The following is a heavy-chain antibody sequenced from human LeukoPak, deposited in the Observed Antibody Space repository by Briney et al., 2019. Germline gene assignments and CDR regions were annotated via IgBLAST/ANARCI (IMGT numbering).Heavy chain of an antibody. D-gene: IGHD1-1*01. Sequence: SETLPLTCTVSGGSISTYYWSWIRQSPGKGLEWIGSIYYSGSTHYNPSLKGRVTISVDTSKNQFSLELSSVTAADTAVYYCAVNLTRHTFDIWGQGTMLTVSS. CDR1: GGSISTYY. CDR3: AVNLTRHTFDI. CDR2: IYYSGST. J-gene: IGHJ3*02. V-gene: IGHV4-59*08.